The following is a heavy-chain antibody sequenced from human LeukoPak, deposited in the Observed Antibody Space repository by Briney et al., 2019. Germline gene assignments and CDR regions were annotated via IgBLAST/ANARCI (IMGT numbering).Heavy chain of an antibody. J-gene: IGHJ1*01. Sequence: GGTLRLSCAASGFTFSSYGMSWVRQAPGKGLEWVSGISGSGVSTYYADSVKGRVTISRDNSKNTLYLQMNSLRAEDTAVYYCAKDKGSGYIRYFQDWGQGTLVTVSS. CDR1: GFTFSSYG. V-gene: IGHV3-23*01. CDR2: ISGSGVST. D-gene: IGHD3-10*01. CDR3: AKDKGSGYIRYFQD.